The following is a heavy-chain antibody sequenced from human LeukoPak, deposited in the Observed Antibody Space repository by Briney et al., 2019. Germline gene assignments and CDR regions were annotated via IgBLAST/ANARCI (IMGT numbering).Heavy chain of an antibody. CDR2: ISWNSGCI. V-gene: IGHV3-9*01. J-gene: IGHJ4*02. CDR3: AKDAQDSSSWFQIDY. CDR1: GFTFDDYA. Sequence: GGSLRLSCAASGFTFDDYAMHWVRQAPGKGLEWVSGISWNSGCIGYADSVKGRFTISRDNAKNSLYLQMNSLRAEDTALYYCAKDAQDSSSWFQIDYWGQGTLVTVSS. D-gene: IGHD6-13*01.